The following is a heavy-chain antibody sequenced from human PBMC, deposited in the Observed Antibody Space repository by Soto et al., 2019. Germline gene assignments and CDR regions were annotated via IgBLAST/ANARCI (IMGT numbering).Heavy chain of an antibody. Sequence: QVTLKESGPVLVKPTETLTLTCTVSGFSLSNARMGVSWIRQPPGKALEWLAHIFSNDEKSYSTSLKSRLTIXXDXSXXQVVLTMTNMDPVDTATYYCARSLPGYGSSYGMDVWGQGTTVTVSS. CDR2: IFSNDEK. CDR1: GFSLSNARMG. V-gene: IGHV2-26*01. J-gene: IGHJ6*02. D-gene: IGHD5-12*01. CDR3: ARSLPGYGSSYGMDV.